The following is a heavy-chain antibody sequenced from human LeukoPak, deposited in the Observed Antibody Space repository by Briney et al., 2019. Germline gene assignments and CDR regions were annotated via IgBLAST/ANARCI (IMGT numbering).Heavy chain of an antibody. CDR1: GFTFSSYS. Sequence: GGSLRLSCAASGFTFSSYSMNWVRQAPGKGLEWVSYISSSSNTIYYADSVKGRFTVSRDNAKNSLYLQMNSLRDEDTAVYYCARLGEATTPYYYYGMDVWGQGTTVTVSS. D-gene: IGHD1-26*01. J-gene: IGHJ6*02. CDR2: ISSSSNTI. V-gene: IGHV3-48*02. CDR3: ARLGEATTPYYYYGMDV.